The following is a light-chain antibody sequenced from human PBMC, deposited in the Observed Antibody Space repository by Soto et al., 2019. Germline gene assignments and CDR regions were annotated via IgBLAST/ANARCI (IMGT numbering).Light chain of an antibody. CDR1: QSVSSN. V-gene: IGKV3-15*01. Sequence: EIVMTQSPATLSVSPGERATLSCRASQSVSSNLAWYQQMPGQPPRLLIYAASTRATVIPARFSGSGSGTEFTLTISGLQSEDFAVYYCQQYNDWPLTFGGGAKVEIK. J-gene: IGKJ4*01. CDR2: AAS. CDR3: QQYNDWPLT.